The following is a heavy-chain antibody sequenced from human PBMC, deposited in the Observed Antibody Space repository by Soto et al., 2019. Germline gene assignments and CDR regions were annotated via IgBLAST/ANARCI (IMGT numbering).Heavy chain of an antibody. CDR2: INHSGST. V-gene: IGHV4-34*01. Sequence: SETLSLTCAVYGGSFSGYYWSWIRQPPGKGLEWIGEINHSGSTNYNPSLKSRVTMSVDTSKNQFSLKLSSVTAADTSVYYCARAHRSGWFGEFPLDYWGQGTLVTVSS. CDR3: ARAHRSGWFGEFPLDY. CDR1: GGSFSGYY. D-gene: IGHD3-10*01. J-gene: IGHJ4*02.